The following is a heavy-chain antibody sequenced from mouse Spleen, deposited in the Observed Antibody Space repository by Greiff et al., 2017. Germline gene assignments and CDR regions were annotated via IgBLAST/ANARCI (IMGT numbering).Heavy chain of an antibody. CDR2: IWCGGCS. CDR1: GFSLTSYG. CDR3: ARGTESYYFDY. J-gene: IGHJ4*01. D-gene: IGHD1-1*01. V-gene: IGHV2-2*02. Sequence: VQLQESGPGLVQPSQSLSITCTVSGFSLTSYGVHWVRLSPGKGLEWLGVIWCGGCSDYNAAFISRLSISKDNSKSQVFFKMNSLQANETAIYYWARGTESYYFDYWGQGTSVTVSS.